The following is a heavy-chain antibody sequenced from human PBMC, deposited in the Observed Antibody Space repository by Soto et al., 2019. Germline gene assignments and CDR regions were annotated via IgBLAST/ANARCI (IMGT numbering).Heavy chain of an antibody. J-gene: IGHJ4*02. CDR1: GYTFTSLD. D-gene: IGHD2-15*01. V-gene: IGHV1-8*01. CDR3: ARGVAAGVDF. CDR2: MSPKTGNT. Sequence: QVQLLQSGAEVKNPGASVKVSCKASGYTFTSLDINWMRQAPGQGLEWMGWMSPKTGNTGYAQKFQDRVTMTCNIATSTAYMDLSSLTSEHTAVYYCARGVAAGVDFWGQGTLVTVSS.